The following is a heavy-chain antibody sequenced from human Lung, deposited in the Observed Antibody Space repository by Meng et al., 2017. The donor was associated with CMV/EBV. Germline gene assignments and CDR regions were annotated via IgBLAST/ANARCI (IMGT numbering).Heavy chain of an antibody. Sequence: QVRLVQSEAEVQKPGASVKVSCKASGYTFIDYYRHWGRQAPGQGLEWVGWINPKSGGTHYAQSFQGRVTITRDTSINTVYVEISSLKSDDTAVYYCTSAPGDYWGQGTLVTVSS. V-gene: IGHV1-2*02. CDR1: GYTFIDYY. CDR2: INPKSGGT. D-gene: IGHD1-14*01. J-gene: IGHJ4*03. CDR3: TSAPGDY.